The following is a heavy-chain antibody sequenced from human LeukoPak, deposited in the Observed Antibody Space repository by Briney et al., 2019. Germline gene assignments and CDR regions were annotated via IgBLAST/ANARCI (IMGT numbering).Heavy chain of an antibody. CDR1: GFIYSNFA. V-gene: IGHV3-23*01. J-gene: IGHJ4*02. Sequence: GGSLRLSCAASGFIYSNFAVSWVRQAPGKGLEWVSAIWGSGDMTKYADSVKGRFTTFRDNSKNTVYLQMNSLRAEDTAVYYCARSDSIDYYSRFFDFWGQGTLVTVSS. CDR3: ARSDSIDYYSRFFDF. CDR2: IWGSGDMT. D-gene: IGHD3-22*01.